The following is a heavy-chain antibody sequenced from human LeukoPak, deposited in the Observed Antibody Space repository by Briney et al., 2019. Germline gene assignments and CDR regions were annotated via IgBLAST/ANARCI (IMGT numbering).Heavy chain of an antibody. V-gene: IGHV3-23*01. CDR3: ATYRQVLLPFES. CDR1: GFTFSNYA. CDR2: IFPSGGEI. D-gene: IGHD2-8*02. Sequence: GGSLRLSCAAPGFTFSNYAMSWVRQAPGKGLEWVSSIFPSGGEIHYADSVRGRFTISRDNSKSTLSLQMNSLRAEDTAIYYCATYRQVLLPFESWGQGTLVTVSS. J-gene: IGHJ4*02.